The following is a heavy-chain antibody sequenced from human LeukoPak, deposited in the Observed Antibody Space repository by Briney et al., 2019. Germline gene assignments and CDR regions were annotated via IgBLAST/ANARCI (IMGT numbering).Heavy chain of an antibody. CDR3: ARTPPTYNWNYFNLHLYFDY. CDR2: IYYSGST. D-gene: IGHD1-7*01. J-gene: IGHJ4*02. CDR1: GGSISSSSYY. V-gene: IGHV4-39*01. Sequence: SETLSLTCTVSGGSISSSSYYWGWIRQPPGKGLEWIGSIYYSGSTYYNPSLKSRVTISVDTSKNQFSLKLSSVTAADTAVYYCARTPPTYNWNYFNLHLYFDYWGQGTLVTVSS.